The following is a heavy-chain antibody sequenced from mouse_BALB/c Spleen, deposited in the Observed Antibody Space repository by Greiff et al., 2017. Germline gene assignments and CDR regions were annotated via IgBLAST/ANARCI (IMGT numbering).Heavy chain of an antibody. CDR3: ARDRGHAMDY. CDR2: ISDGGSYT. D-gene: IGHD3-3*01. CDR1: GFTFSDYY. V-gene: IGHV5-4*02. Sequence: DVQLVESGGGLVKPGGSLKLSCAASGFTFSDYYMYWVRQTPEKRLEWVATISDGGSYTYYPDSVKGRFTISRDNAKNNLYLQMSSLKSEDTAMYYCARDRGHAMDYWGQGTSVTVSS. J-gene: IGHJ4*01.